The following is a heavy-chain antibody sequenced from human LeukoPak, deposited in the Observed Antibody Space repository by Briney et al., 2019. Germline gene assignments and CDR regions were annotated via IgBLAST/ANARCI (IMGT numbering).Heavy chain of an antibody. V-gene: IGHV3-30*04. CDR1: GFTFSSYA. J-gene: IGHJ6*03. Sequence: GGSLRLSYAASGFTFSSYAMYWVRQAPGKGLEWVAVISYDVSNKYYADSVKGRFTISRDNSKNTLYLQMNSLRAEDTAVYYCARGQVPLYYMDVWGKGTTVTVSS. CDR2: ISYDVSNK. CDR3: ARGQVPLYYMDV.